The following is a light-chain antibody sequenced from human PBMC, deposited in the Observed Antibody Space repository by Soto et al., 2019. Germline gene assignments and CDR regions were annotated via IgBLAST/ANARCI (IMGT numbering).Light chain of an antibody. CDR1: QSVSSY. Sequence: EIVLTQSPATLSLSPGERATLSCRASQSVSSYLAWYQQKPGQAPRPLIYDASNRATGIPARFSGSGSGTDFTLTISTLEPEDFAVYYCQQRSNWPPKLTFGGGTKVEIK. CDR2: DAS. J-gene: IGKJ4*01. V-gene: IGKV3-11*01. CDR3: QQRSNWPPKLT.